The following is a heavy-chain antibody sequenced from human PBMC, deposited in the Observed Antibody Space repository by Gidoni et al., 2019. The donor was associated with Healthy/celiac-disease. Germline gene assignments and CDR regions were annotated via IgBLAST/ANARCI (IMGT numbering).Heavy chain of an antibody. D-gene: IGHD2-15*01. CDR3: ARDGAGGSFDY. V-gene: IGHV3-21*01. CDR2: ISSSSSYI. Sequence: EVQLVESGGGLVKPGGSLRLSCAASGFTFSRYRMNCVRQAPGKGPEWGSSISSSSSYIHNEDSVKGRCTISRDNAKNSLYLQMNSLRAEDTAVYYCARDGAGGSFDYWGQGTLVTVSS. CDR1: GFTFSRYR. J-gene: IGHJ4*02.